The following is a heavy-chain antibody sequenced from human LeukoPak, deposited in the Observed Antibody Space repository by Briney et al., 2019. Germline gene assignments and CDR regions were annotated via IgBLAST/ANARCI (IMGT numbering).Heavy chain of an antibody. D-gene: IGHD3-22*01. J-gene: IGHJ4*02. CDR3: SRQVVGNDY. V-gene: IGHV4-34*01. Sequence: SETLSLTCAVYGESSFSNYYWSWIRQTPGGALEWIGGINHSGYTNCNPSLKSRVTLSIDTSKNQFSLRLNSVTAADTAVYYCSRQVVGNDYWGQGTLVTVSS. CDR1: GESSFSNYY. CDR2: INHSGYT.